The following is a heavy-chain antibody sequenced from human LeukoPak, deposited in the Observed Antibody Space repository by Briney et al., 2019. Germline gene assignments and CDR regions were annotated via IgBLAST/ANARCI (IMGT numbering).Heavy chain of an antibody. CDR3: AKRAVAEYYFDY. D-gene: IGHD6-19*01. J-gene: IGHJ4*02. CDR2: VSGGST. CDR1: GFTFSSYD. Sequence: GGSLRLSCAASGFTFSSYDMTWVRQAPGKGLEWVSVVSGGSTFYADSVKGRFTISRDNSKNTLYLQMNSLRAEDTAVYYCAKRAVAEYYFDYWGQGTLVTVSS. V-gene: IGHV3-23*01.